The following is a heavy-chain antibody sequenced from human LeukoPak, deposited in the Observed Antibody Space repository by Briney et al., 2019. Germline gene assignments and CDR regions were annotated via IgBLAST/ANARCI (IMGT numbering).Heavy chain of an antibody. CDR3: ARSSYSSSSSV. Sequence: GSLRPSCAVSGFTFSGFWMSWSRRAPGKGLEWVASINSGGSEGYYADVVKGRFTISRDNAKNSLYLQINSLRAEDTAVYYCARSSYSSSSSVRGQGTMVTVSS. CDR1: GFTFSGFW. CDR2: INSGGSEG. D-gene: IGHD6-6*01. J-gene: IGHJ3*01. V-gene: IGHV3-7*03.